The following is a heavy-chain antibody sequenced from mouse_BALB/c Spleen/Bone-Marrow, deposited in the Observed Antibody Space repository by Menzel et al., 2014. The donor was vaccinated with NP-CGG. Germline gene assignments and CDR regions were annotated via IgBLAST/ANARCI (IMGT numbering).Heavy chain of an antibody. V-gene: IGHV5-4*02. CDR1: GSTFSDYY. J-gene: IGHJ1*01. D-gene: IGHD1-1*01. CDR3: ARDSLYYYGSSYGYFDV. Sequence: DVMLVESGGGLMKPGGSLKLSCAASGSTFSDYYMYWVRQTPEKRLEWVATISNGGSYTYYPDSVKGRFTISRDNAKNNLYLQMSSLKSEDTAMYYCARDSLYYYGSSYGYFDVWGAGTTVTVSS. CDR2: ISNGGSYT.